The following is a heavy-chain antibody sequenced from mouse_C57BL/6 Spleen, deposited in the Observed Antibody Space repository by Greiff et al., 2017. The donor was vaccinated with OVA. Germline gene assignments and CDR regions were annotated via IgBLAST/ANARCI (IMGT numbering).Heavy chain of an antibody. CDR2: INPYNGGT. CDR3: ARDYGSKGWFAY. CDR1: GYTFTDYY. Sequence: VQLQQSGPVLVKPGASVKMSCKASGYTFTDYYMNWVKQSHGKSLEWIGVINPYNGGTSYNQKFKGKATLTVDKSSSTAYMELNSLTSEDSAVYYCARDYGSKGWFAYWGQGTLVTVSA. J-gene: IGHJ3*01. V-gene: IGHV1-19*01. D-gene: IGHD1-1*01.